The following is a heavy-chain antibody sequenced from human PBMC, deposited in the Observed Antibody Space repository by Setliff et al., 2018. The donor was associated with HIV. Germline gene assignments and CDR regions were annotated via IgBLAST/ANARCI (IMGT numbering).Heavy chain of an antibody. V-gene: IGHV3-9*01. D-gene: IGHD3-22*01. Sequence: LRLSCAASGFTFDDYAMHWVRQTPGKGLEWVSSISWNSGAIDYAESVKGRFSISRDNANNTLYLQMNSLRAEDTAVYYCAREGGSSGYCGYFDYWGQGTLVTVSS. J-gene: IGHJ4*02. CDR2: ISWNSGAI. CDR3: AREGGSSGYCGYFDY. CDR1: GFTFDDYA.